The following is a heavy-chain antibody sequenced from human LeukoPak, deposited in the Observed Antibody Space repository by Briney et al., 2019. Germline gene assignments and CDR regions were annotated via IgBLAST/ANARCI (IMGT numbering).Heavy chain of an antibody. Sequence: PGGSLRLSCAASGFTFSSYAISWVRQAPGKGLEWVSGVSGSGGSTYYADSVKGRFTISRDNSKNTLYLQMNSLRAEDTAVYYCAQDLDIVATIPGNWGQGTLVTVSS. CDR1: GFTFSSYA. D-gene: IGHD5-12*01. CDR3: AQDLDIVATIPGN. J-gene: IGHJ4*02. V-gene: IGHV3-23*01. CDR2: VSGSGGST.